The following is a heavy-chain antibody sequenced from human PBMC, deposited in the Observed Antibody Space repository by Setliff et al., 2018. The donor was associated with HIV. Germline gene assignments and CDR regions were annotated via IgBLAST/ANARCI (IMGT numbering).Heavy chain of an antibody. CDR2: MHHSGNT. J-gene: IGHJ4*02. CDR1: SYSISSVHS. V-gene: IGHV4-38-2*02. Sequence: NPSETLSLTCAVSSYSISSVHSWGWIRQPPGKRLEWIGTMHHSGNTHYKPPLKGRVTVSLDTSKKQLSLKLRSVTAADTAVYYCAKEGGYCSGTTCFGFDYWGQGTLVTVSS. CDR3: AKEGGYCSGTTCFGFDY. D-gene: IGHD2-2*01.